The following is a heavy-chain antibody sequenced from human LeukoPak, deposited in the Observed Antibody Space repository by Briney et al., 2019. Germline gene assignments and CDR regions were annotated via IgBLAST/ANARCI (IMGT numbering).Heavy chain of an antibody. V-gene: IGHV3-48*03. Sequence: GGSLRLSCAASGFTFSSYEMNWVRQAPGKGLEWVSYISSSGSTIYYADSVKGRFTISRDNAKNSLYLQMNSLRAEDTAVYYCARVSRSHGAFDIWGQGTMVTVSS. D-gene: IGHD1-26*01. CDR2: ISSSGSTI. J-gene: IGHJ3*02. CDR3: ARVSRSHGAFDI. CDR1: GFTFSSYE.